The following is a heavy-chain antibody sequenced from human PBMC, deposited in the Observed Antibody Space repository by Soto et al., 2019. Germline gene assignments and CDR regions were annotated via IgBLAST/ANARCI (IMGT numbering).Heavy chain of an antibody. J-gene: IGHJ4*02. CDR1: GFTFSAYW. CDR2: INNDGSEK. Sequence: EVQLVESGGDLVQSGGSLRLSCVASGFTFSAYWMSWVRQAPGKGLEWVATINNDGSEKYYADAVRGRFTLSRDNTKSSFYLELGGLTAEDTAIYYCARWSKQDYWGQGTLVAVSS. CDR3: ARWSKQDY. V-gene: IGHV3-7*03.